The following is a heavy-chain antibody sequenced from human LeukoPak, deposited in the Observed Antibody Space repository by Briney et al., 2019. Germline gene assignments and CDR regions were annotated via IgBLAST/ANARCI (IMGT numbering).Heavy chain of an antibody. CDR2: ISWNGGST. CDR1: GFTFDNYA. V-gene: IGHV3-9*01. J-gene: IGHJ4*02. CDR3: AKGLRSNRAVAGTDY. D-gene: IGHD6-19*01. Sequence: PGRSLRLSCAASGFTFDNYAVHWVRQAPGKGLEWVSGISWNGGSTGYADSVKGRFTISRDNAKNSLYLQMNSLRAEDTALYYCAKGLRSNRAVAGTDYWGQGTLVTVSS.